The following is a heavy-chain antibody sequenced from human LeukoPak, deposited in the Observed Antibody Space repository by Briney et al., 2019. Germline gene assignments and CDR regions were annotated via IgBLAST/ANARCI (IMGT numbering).Heavy chain of an antibody. CDR1: GGSFSGYY. J-gene: IGHJ4*02. D-gene: IGHD2-2*01. V-gene: IGHV4-34*01. Sequence: SSETLSLTCAVYGGSFSGYYWSWIRQPPGKGLEWIGEINHSGSTNYNPSLKSRVTISVDTSKSQFSLKLSSVTAADTAVYYCARGRYCSSTSCPKFDYWGQGTLVTVSS. CDR2: INHSGST. CDR3: ARGRYCSSTSCPKFDY.